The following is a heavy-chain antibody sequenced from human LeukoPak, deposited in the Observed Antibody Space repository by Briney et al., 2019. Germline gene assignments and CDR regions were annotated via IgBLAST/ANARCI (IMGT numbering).Heavy chain of an antibody. CDR1: GFTFGSYA. Sequence: GGSLRLSCAASGFTFGSYAMHWVRQAPGKGLEWVAVIWYDGSNKYYADSVKGRFTISRDNSKNTLYLQMNSLRAEDTAVYYCARDWSSGWRNYFDYWGQGTLVTVSS. V-gene: IGHV3-33*08. D-gene: IGHD6-19*01. J-gene: IGHJ4*02. CDR2: IWYDGSNK. CDR3: ARDWSSGWRNYFDY.